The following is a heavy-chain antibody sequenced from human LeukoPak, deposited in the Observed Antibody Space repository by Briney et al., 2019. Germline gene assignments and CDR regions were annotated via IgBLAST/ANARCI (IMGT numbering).Heavy chain of an antibody. CDR1: GYTFTSYY. CDR3: ARDLVATMMIADYYGLDV. V-gene: IGHV1-46*01. CDR2: INPSGGST. J-gene: IGHJ6*02. D-gene: IGHD5-12*01. Sequence: ASVKVSCKASGYTFTSYYIHWVRQAPGQGLEWMGVINPSGGSTNFAQKFQGRVTMTTDTSTSTAYMELRSLRSDDTAVYYCARDLVATMMIADYYGLDVWGQGTTVTVSS.